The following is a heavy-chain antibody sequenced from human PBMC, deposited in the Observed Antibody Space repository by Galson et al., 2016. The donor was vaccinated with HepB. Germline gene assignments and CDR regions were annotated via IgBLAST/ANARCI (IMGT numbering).Heavy chain of an antibody. D-gene: IGHD1-26*01. V-gene: IGHV3-64*01. Sequence: SLRLSCAASGFTFSNHAMHWVRQAPGKGLECVSTISDNGDRTLYANSLKGRFTISRDNSKNTLYLQMGSLRAEDMAVYYCARGRGGATQRYFDYWGQGTLVTVSS. J-gene: IGHJ4*02. CDR2: ISDNGDRT. CDR1: GFTFSNHA. CDR3: ARGRGGATQRYFDY.